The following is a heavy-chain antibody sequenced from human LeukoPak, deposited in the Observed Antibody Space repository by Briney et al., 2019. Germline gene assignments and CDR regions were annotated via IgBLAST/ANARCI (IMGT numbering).Heavy chain of an antibody. D-gene: IGHD3-10*01. V-gene: IGHV3-23*01. Sequence: GGSLRLSCVASQFTFNNNAMSGVRPAPGKGLEWVSGLSGDSSSIYYAASVKGRFTISRDNSKNMLYLQMNSLRAEDTAVYYCTRFRGSGSSTLYSFDYWGQGSLVTVAP. J-gene: IGHJ4*02. CDR3: TRFRGSGSSTLYSFDY. CDR2: LSGDSSSI. CDR1: QFTFNNNA.